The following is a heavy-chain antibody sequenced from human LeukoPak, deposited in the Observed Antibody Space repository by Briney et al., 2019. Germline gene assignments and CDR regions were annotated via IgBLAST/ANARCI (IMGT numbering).Heavy chain of an antibody. CDR1: GYSFTSYW. J-gene: IGHJ5*02. D-gene: IGHD5-18*01. Sequence: GESLKISCKGSGYSFTSYWINWVRQMPGKGLEWMGRIDPSDSYTTYSPSFQGHVTISVDKSISTAYLQWSSLRASDTAMYYCARKNPTALRNNWFDPWGQGTLVTVSS. V-gene: IGHV5-10-1*01. CDR3: ARKNPTALRNNWFDP. CDR2: IDPSDSYT.